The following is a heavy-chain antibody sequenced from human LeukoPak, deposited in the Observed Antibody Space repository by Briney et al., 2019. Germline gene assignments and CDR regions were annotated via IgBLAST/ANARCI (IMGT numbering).Heavy chain of an antibody. CDR2: VSNRDGSA. CDR1: GFTFSNYG. CDR3: ASGMAMTGDGPFDF. D-gene: IGHD6-19*01. V-gene: IGHV3-23*01. J-gene: IGHJ4*02. Sequence: PGGSLRLSCVASGFTFSNYGMDVGRQAPGKGLEWVSGVSNRDGSAYYADSVKGRFSVSRDNSKNTLHLQMNSLRDEDTALYYCASGMAMTGDGPFDFWGQGTRVPVSS.